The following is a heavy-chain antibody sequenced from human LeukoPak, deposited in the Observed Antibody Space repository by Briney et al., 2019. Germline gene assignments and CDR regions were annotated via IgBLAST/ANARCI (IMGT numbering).Heavy chain of an antibody. Sequence: ASLKVSCKASGYTFTGPYIHWMRHAPGQGLEWMGWINPNSGGTKYAQKFQGRVTVTRDTSTSTAYMELSGLRADDTAAYYCARVEYCTKGVCINFDLWGQGTLVTVSS. V-gene: IGHV1-2*02. CDR3: ARVEYCTKGVCINFDL. CDR1: GYTFTGPY. CDR2: INPNSGGT. D-gene: IGHD2-8*01. J-gene: IGHJ4*02.